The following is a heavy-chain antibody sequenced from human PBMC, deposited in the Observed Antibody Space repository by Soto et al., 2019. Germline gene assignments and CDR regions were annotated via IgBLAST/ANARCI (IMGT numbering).Heavy chain of an antibody. V-gene: IGHV4-59*01. CDR1: GGSISSYY. D-gene: IGHD3-3*01. Sequence: SETLSLTCTVSGGSISSYYWSWIRQPPGKGLEWIGYIYYSGSTNYNPSLKSRVTISVDTSKNQFSLKLSSVTAADTAVYYCARDLAGDFWRVGHWFDPWGQGTLVTVSS. J-gene: IGHJ5*02. CDR2: IYYSGST. CDR3: ARDLAGDFWRVGHWFDP.